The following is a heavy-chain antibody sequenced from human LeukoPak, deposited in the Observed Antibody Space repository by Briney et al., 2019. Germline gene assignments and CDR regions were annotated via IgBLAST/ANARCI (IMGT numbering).Heavy chain of an antibody. CDR1: GGSFSGYY. V-gene: IGHV4-34*01. J-gene: IGHJ4*02. D-gene: IGHD3-10*01. CDR2: INHSGST. CDR3: ARGVSYGNYYFDY. Sequence: SETLSLTCAVCGGSFSGYYWSWIRQPPGKGLEWIGEINHSGSTNYNPSLKSRVTISVDTSKNQFSLKLSSVTAADTAVYYCARGVSYGNYYFDYWGQGTLVTVSS.